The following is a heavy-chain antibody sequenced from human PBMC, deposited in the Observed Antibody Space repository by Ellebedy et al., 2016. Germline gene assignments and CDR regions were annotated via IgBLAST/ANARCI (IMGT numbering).Heavy chain of an antibody. J-gene: IGHJ6*02. CDR3: ARGYCSGGRCYAYGMDV. CDR2: IYYSGST. D-gene: IGHD2-15*01. CDR1: GGSISSYY. V-gene: IGHV4-59*01. Sequence: SETLSLXCTVSGGSISSYYWSWIRQPPGKGLEWIGYIYYSGSTNYNPSLKSRVTISVDTSKNQFSLKLSSVTAADTAVYYCARGYCSGGRCYAYGMDVWGQGTTVTVSS.